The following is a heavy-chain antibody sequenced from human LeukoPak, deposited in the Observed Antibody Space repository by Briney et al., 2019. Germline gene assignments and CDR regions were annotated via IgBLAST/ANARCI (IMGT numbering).Heavy chain of an antibody. D-gene: IGHD2-2*01. V-gene: IGHV4-61*02. CDR2: IYTSGST. J-gene: IGHJ6*03. CDR3: ARGDSHCSSTSCYVYYYYYYYMDV. Sequence: PSQTLSLTCTVSGGSISSGSYYWSWIRQPAGKGLEWIGRIYTSGSTNYNPSLKSRVTISVDTSKNQFSLKLSSVTAADTAVYYCARGDSHCSSTSCYVYYYYYYYMDVWGKGTTVTVSS. CDR1: GGSISSGSYY.